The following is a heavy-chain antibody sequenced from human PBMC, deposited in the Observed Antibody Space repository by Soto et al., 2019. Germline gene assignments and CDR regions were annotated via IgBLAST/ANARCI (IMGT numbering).Heavy chain of an antibody. CDR2: TIPILDVA. V-gene: IGHV1-69*08. Sequence: QVQLVQSGAEVKKPGSSVKVSCKASGGTFSTYTFTWVRQAPGQGREWMGRTIPILDVADYAPDFQGRVTLTADKPTRTAYMELTSLTSKDTAVYYCARDSPIGSTYSGYDAIDSWGQGTLVTVSS. D-gene: IGHD5-12*01. CDR1: GGTFSTYT. CDR3: ARDSPIGSTYSGYDAIDS. J-gene: IGHJ4*02.